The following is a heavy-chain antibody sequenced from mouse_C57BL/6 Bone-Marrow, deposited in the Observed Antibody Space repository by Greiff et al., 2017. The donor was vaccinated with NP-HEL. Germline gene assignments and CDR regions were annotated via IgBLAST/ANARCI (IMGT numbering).Heavy chain of an antibody. CDR2: ISSGGSYT. CDR3: ASPRYFDV. Sequence: EVQVVESGGDLVKPGGSLKLSCAASGFTFSSYGMSWVRQTPDKRLEWVATISSGGSYTYYPDSVKGRFTISRDNAKNTLYLQMSSLKSEDTAMYYCASPRYFDVWGTGTTVTVSS. CDR1: GFTFSSYG. V-gene: IGHV5-6*01. J-gene: IGHJ1*03.